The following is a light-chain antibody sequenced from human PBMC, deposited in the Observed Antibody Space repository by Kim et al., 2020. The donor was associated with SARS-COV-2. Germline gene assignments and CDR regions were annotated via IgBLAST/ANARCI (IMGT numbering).Light chain of an antibody. CDR2: EDN. V-gene: IGLV6-57*03. J-gene: IGLJ2*01. CDR3: QSYDSSNHVV. Sequence: KAVTISCTPSSGSIASNDVQWYQHRPGSAPSTVIYEDNQRPSGVPDRFSGSIDSSSNSASLTISGLKTEDEADYYCQSYDSSNHVVFGGGTQLTV. CDR1: SGSIASND.